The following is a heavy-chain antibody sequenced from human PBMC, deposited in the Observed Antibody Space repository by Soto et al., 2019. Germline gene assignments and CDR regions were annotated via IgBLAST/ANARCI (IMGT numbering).Heavy chain of an antibody. CDR1: GGSFSGYY. CDR2: INHSGST. J-gene: IGHJ5*02. D-gene: IGHD3-9*01. V-gene: IGHV4-34*01. Sequence: SETLSLTCAVYGGSFSGYYWSWIRQPPGKGLEWIGEINHSGSTNYNPSLKSRVTISVDTSKNQFSLKLGSVTAADTAVYYCARDNGNYDILTGYYWFDPWGQGTLVTVSS. CDR3: ARDNGNYDILTGYYWFDP.